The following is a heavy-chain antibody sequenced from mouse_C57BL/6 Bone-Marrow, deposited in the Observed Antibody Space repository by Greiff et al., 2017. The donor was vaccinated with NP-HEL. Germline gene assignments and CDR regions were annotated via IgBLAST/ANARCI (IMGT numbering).Heavy chain of an antibody. V-gene: IGHV2-5*01. D-gene: IGHD2-4*01. J-gene: IGHJ3*01. Sequence: VQLVESGPGLVQPSQRLSITCTVSGFSLTSYGLHWVRQSPGKGLEWLGVIWRGGSTDYNAAFMSRLSITKDNSKSQVFFKMNSLQADDTAIYYCAKKDDYDGSWFAYWGQGTLVTVSA. CDR2: IWRGGST. CDR1: GFSLTSYG. CDR3: AKKDDYDGSWFAY.